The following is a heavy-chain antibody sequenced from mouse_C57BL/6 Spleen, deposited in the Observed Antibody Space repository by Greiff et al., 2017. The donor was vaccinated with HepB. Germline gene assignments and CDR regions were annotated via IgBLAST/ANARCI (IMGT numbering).Heavy chain of an antibody. CDR1: GFTFSDYG. CDR3: ARDDYGSSYDWYFDV. V-gene: IGHV5-17*01. Sequence: EVKLMESGGGLVKPGGSLKLSCAASGFTFSDYGMHWVRQAPEKGLEWVAYISSGSSTIYYADTVKGRFTISRDNAKNTLFLQMTSLRSEDTAMYYCARDDYGSSYDWYFDVWGTGTTVTVSS. J-gene: IGHJ1*03. D-gene: IGHD1-1*01. CDR2: ISSGSSTI.